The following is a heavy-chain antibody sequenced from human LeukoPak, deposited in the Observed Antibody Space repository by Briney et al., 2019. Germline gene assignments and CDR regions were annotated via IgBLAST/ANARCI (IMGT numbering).Heavy chain of an antibody. D-gene: IGHD4-11*01. CDR1: GFTFDDYA. CDR2: ISWNSGSI. J-gene: IGHJ4*02. Sequence: GGSLRLSCAASGFTFDDYAMHWVRQPPGKGLEWVSGISWNSGSIDYADSVKGRFTISRDSAKNSLFLQMNSLRAEDTAVYYCARVLHAYLQSSPLNYWGQGTPVTVSS. CDR3: ARVLHAYLQSSPLNY. V-gene: IGHV3-9*01.